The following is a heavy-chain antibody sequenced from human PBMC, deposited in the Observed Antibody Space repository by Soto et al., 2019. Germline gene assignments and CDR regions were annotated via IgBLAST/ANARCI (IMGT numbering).Heavy chain of an antibody. CDR2: IGTAGDT. V-gene: IGHV3-13*01. CDR1: GFTFSSYD. D-gene: IGHD1-26*01. J-gene: IGHJ3*02. Sequence: GGSLRLSCAASGFTFSSYDMHWVRQATGKGLEWVSAIGTAGDTYYPGSVKGRFTISRENAKNSLYLQMNSLRAGDTAVYYCARAQWELGAFDIWGQGTMVTVSS. CDR3: ARAQWELGAFDI.